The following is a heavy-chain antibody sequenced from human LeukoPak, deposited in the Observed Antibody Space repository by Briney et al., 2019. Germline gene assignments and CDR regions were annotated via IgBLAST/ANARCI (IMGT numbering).Heavy chain of an antibody. CDR3: AELGITMIGGV. V-gene: IGHV3-48*03. J-gene: IGHJ6*04. CDR2: ISSSGSTI. CDR1: GFTFSSYE. D-gene: IGHD3-10*02. Sequence: SGGSLRPSGPASGFTFSSYEMNWVGQAQGRGMGWVSYISSSGSTIYYADSVKGRFTISRDNAKNSLYLQMNSLRAEDTAVYYCAELGITMIGGVWGKGTTVTISS.